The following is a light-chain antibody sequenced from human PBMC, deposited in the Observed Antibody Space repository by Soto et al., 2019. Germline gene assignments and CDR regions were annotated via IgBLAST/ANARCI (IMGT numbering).Light chain of an antibody. CDR3: GTWDGSLNAVV. V-gene: IGLV1-51*01. CDR2: DNH. J-gene: IGLJ3*02. CDR1: SSNIGANY. Sequence: QSVLTQPPSVSAAPGQKVTISCSGSSSNIGANYVSWYQQLPGTVPKLLIYDNHERPSGIPDRFSGSKSGTSATLGITGLQTGDEADYYCGTWDGSLNAVVFGGGTKLTVL.